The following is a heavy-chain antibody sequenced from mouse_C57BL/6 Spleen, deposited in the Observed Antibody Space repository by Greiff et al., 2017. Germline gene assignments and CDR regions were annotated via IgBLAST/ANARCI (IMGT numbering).Heavy chain of an antibody. Sequence: EVQLVESGGGLVKPGGSLKLSCAASGFTFSSYTMSWVRQTPEKRLEWVATISGGGGNTYYHDRVKGRFTISRDNAKNTLYLQMSSLMSEDTALYYGARQYYGSYYFDYWGQGTTLTVSS. J-gene: IGHJ2*01. CDR3: ARQYYGSYYFDY. D-gene: IGHD1-1*01. CDR1: GFTFSSYT. V-gene: IGHV5-9*01. CDR2: ISGGGGNT.